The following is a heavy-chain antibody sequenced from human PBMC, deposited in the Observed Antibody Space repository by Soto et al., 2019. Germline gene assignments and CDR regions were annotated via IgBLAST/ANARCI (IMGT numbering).Heavy chain of an antibody. CDR3: ARGYCSFASCALDF. V-gene: IGHV1-18*01. Sequence: HVQLVQSGDEVMKPGASVKVSCKASGYIFSSFGISWVRQVPAQGLEWMGWINTYNGDTNYAQKFQGRVTMTADTSTSTAYMELRSLISDDTAVSYCARGYCSFASCALDFCGQGTLVTVSS. D-gene: IGHD2-2*01. CDR2: INTYNGDT. J-gene: IGHJ4*02. CDR1: GYIFSSFG.